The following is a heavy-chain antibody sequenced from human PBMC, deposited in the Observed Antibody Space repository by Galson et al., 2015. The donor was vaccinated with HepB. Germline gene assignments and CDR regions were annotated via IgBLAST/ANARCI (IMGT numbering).Heavy chain of an antibody. CDR2: IWYDGSNK. CDR1: GFTFSSYG. J-gene: IGHJ6*02. D-gene: IGHD3-16*01. Sequence: SLRLSCAASGFTFSSYGMHWVRQAPGKGLEWVAVIWYDGSNKYYADSVKGRFTISRDNSKNTLYLQMNSLRAEDTAVYYCARDRGGSKTDPGGGMDVWGQGTTVTVSS. CDR3: ARDRGGSKTDPGGGMDV. V-gene: IGHV3-33*01.